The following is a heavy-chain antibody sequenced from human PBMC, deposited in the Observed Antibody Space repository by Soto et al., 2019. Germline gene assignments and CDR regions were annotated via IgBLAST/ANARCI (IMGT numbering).Heavy chain of an antibody. CDR2: VYYTGRT. J-gene: IGHJ4*02. D-gene: IGHD6-19*01. Sequence: PSETLSLTCSVSGGSISGSYWSWIRQSPGKGLEWLGYVYYTGRTNYSPSLRSRVSISVDTSKNEFSLRLSSVTAADTAVYFCARSVAVPGAHIDYWGQGTQVTVSS. V-gene: IGHV4-59*01. CDR3: ARSVAVPGAHIDY. CDR1: GGSISGSY.